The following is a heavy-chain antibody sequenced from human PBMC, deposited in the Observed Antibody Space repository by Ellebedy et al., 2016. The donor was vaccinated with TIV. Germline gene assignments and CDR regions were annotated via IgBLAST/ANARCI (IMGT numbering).Heavy chain of an antibody. J-gene: IGHJ4*02. Sequence: PGGSLRLSCTASGFTFSDYYISWIRQAPGKGLEWVSVISGGGETTSYADSVKGRFTISRDNSKNMLFLQMNSLRAEDTALYYCAKGRKLIRSSSLDYWGQGTLVTVSS. V-gene: IGHV3-23*01. CDR1: GFTFSDYY. CDR3: AKGRKLIRSSSLDY. D-gene: IGHD3-22*01. CDR2: ISGGGETT.